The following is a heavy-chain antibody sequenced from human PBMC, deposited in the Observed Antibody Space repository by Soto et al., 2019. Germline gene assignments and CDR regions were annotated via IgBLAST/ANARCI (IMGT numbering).Heavy chain of an antibody. CDR2: ISANNGNT. CDR3: ARDRPTTVTKYNYYGLDV. CDR1: AYTFTSYG. Sequence: ASVKVSCKASAYTFTSYGITWLRQAPGQGLEWMGWISANNGNTNYAQKVRGRVTMTTDTSTSTAYMELRSLRSDDTGVYYCARDRPTTVTKYNYYGLDVWGQGTTVTVSS. J-gene: IGHJ6*02. V-gene: IGHV1-18*04. D-gene: IGHD4-17*01.